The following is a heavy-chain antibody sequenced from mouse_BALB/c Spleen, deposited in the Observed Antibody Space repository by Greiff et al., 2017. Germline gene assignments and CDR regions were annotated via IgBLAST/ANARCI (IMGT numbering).Heavy chain of an antibody. D-gene: IGHD2-4*01. Sequence: EVKLVESGGGLVKPGGSLKLSCAASGFTFSSYAMSWVRQTPEKRLEWVATISSGGSYTYYPDSVKGRFTISRDNAKNTLYLQMSSLRSEDTAMYYCARHDYDYWGQGTTLTVSS. CDR3: ARHDYDY. J-gene: IGHJ2*01. CDR2: ISSGGSYT. V-gene: IGHV5-9-3*01. CDR1: GFTFSSYA.